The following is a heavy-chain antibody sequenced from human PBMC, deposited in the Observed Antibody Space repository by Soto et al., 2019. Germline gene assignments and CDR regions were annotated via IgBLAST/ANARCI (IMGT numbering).Heavy chain of an antibody. CDR2: IWYDGSNK. Sequence: LRLSCAASGSSFSSYGMHWVRQAPGKGLEWVALIWYDGSNKYYADSVKGRFTISRDNSKNTLYLQVNSLRAEDTAVYYCATRFYYGSGSFHLDNWGQGALVTVSS. CDR3: ATRFYYGSGSFHLDN. V-gene: IGHV3-33*08. CDR1: GSSFSSYG. J-gene: IGHJ4*02. D-gene: IGHD3-10*01.